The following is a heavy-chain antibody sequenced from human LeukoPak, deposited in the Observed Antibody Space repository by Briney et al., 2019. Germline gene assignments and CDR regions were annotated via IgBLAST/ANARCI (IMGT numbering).Heavy chain of an antibody. CDR1: GCSISSGGYS. CDR3: ASSHLGYCSGGSCLGAFDI. J-gene: IGHJ3*02. Sequence: SQTLSLTCAVSGCSISSGGYSWSWIRQPPGKGLEWIGYIYHSGSTYYNPSLKSRVTISVDRSKNQFSLKLSSVTAADTAVYYCASSHLGYCSGGSCLGAFDIWGQGTMVTVSS. D-gene: IGHD2-15*01. CDR2: IYHSGST. V-gene: IGHV4-30-2*01.